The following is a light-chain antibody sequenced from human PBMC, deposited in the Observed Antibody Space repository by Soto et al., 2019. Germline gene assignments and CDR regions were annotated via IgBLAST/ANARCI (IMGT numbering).Light chain of an antibody. J-gene: IGKJ5*01. CDR1: QSVSSD. CDR2: ADS. Sequence: TQCRCTLSXXLGXIAXXXCRASQSVSSDLAWYQQKPGQAPRLLIYADSNRAFVFLARFGVSGSGTVFAFMISSLAPEEFSVPNCEQRRKSAMSFGRGTRLEIK. V-gene: IGKV3-11*01. CDR3: EQRRKSAMS.